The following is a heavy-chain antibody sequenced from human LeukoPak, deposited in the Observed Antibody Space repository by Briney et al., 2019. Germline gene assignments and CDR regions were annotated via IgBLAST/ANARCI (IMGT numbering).Heavy chain of an antibody. Sequence: GGSLRLSCAASGFTFSSYEVNWVRQAPGKGLEWVSYISSSGSTIYYADSVKGRFTISRDNAKNSLYLQMNSLRAEDTAVYYCARDEYIHGDLTNFDSWGQGTLVIVSS. J-gene: IGHJ4*02. CDR2: ISSSGSTI. V-gene: IGHV3-48*03. CDR3: ARDEYIHGDLTNFDS. D-gene: IGHD4-17*01. CDR1: GFTFSSYE.